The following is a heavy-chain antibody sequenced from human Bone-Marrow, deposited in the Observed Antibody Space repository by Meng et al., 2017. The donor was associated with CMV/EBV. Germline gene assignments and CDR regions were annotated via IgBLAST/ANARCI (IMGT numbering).Heavy chain of an antibody. Sequence: SVKVSCKASGYTFTSYGISWVRQAPGQGLEWMGGIPIVGAPYYSEKFQGRLTITTDDSTNTAYMELSSLGSEDTAVYYCAREKSPLGYYYYYGMDVWGQGTTVTVSS. D-gene: IGHD3-16*01. CDR1: GYTFTSYG. V-gene: IGHV1-69*05. CDR3: AREKSPLGYYYYYGMDV. J-gene: IGHJ6*02. CDR2: IPIVGAP.